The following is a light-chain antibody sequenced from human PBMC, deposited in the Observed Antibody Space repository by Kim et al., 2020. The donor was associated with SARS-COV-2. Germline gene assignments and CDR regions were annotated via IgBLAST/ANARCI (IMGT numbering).Light chain of an antibody. CDR2: NDH. Sequence: GQTLTISCSGGNSNIEGRTVNWYKQFPGSAPKLLIFNDHQRPSGVPDRFSGSKSGASASLAISWLQSEDEAEYYCATWDDGLNEILFGGGTKVTVL. CDR1: NSNIEGRT. J-gene: IGLJ3*02. CDR3: ATWDDGLNEIL. V-gene: IGLV1-44*01.